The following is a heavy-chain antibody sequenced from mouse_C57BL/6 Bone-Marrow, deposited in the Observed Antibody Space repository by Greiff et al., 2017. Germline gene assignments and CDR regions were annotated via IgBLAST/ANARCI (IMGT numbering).Heavy chain of an antibody. Sequence: VQLQQSGAELVRPGASVTLSCKASGYAFTDYGMHWVKQTPVHGLEWIGEIDPAAGGTAYNRKFKGKAILTADKSSSTAYMELRSLTSTYSAVYYCTADLSNYADYWGQGTTLTVSA. CDR1: GYAFTDYG. J-gene: IGHJ2*01. V-gene: IGHV1-15*01. CDR3: TADLSNYADY. D-gene: IGHD2-5*01. CDR2: IDPAAGGT.